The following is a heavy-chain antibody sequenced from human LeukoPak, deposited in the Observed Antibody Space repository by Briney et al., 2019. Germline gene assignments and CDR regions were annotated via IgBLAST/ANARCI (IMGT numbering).Heavy chain of an antibody. CDR1: GGSISRYD. J-gene: IGHJ4*02. V-gene: IGHV4-59*01. CDR2: SYYSGST. CDR3: KTAYEMATISEVLLAFDY. D-gene: IGHD5-24*01. Sequence: SETLSLTCTVSGGSISRYDLSWIREYPGKGLEWTGYSYYSGSTNYNPSLKSRVTISVDTSKNQFSLKLSSVTAADMFFYKQKTAYEMATISEVLLAFDYWGQGTLVTVSS.